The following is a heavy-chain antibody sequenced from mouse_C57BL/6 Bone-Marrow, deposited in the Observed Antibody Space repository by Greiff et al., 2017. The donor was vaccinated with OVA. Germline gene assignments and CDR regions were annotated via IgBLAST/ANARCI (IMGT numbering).Heavy chain of an antibody. J-gene: IGHJ2*01. CDR2: LDPSDSSP. CDR3: ARGWDGY. V-gene: IGHV1-50*01. Sequence: QVQLQQPGAELVKPGASVKLSCQASGYTFTSYWMQWVKQRPGQGLEWIGELDPSDSSPYYTQKFKGKATLTVDTSSSTAYMQLSSLTSEDSAVYYCARGWDGYWGQGTTLTVSS. D-gene: IGHD4-1*01. CDR1: GYTFTSYW.